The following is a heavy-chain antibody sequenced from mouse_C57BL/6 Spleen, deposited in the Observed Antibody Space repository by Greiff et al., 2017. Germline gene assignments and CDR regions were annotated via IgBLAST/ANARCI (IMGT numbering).Heavy chain of an antibody. CDR2: IDPSDSYT. CDR3: AKEARQLRLQGYAMDY. Sequence: VQRQQPGAELVMPGASVKLSCKASGYTFTSYWMHWVKQRPGQGLEWIGEIDPSDSYTNYNQKFKGKSTLTVDKSSSTAYMQLSSLTSEDSAVYYCAKEARQLRLQGYAMDYWGQGTSVTVSS. V-gene: IGHV1-69*01. D-gene: IGHD3-2*02. CDR1: GYTFTSYW. J-gene: IGHJ4*01.